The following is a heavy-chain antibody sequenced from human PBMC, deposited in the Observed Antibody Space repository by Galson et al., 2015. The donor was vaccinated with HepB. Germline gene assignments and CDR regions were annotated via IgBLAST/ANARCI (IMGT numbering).Heavy chain of an antibody. CDR2: ISYDGSNK. V-gene: IGHV3-30*04. CDR1: GFTFSSYA. CDR3: ARASYGGNSGNFDY. Sequence: SLRLSCAASGFTFSSYAMHWVRQAPGKGLEWVAVISYDGSNKYYADSVKGRFTISRDNSKNTLYLQMNSLRAEDTAVYYCARASYGGNSGNFDYWGQGTLVTVSS. D-gene: IGHD4-23*01. J-gene: IGHJ4*02.